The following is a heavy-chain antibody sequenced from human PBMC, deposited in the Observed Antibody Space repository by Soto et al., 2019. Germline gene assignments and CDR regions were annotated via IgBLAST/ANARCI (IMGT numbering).Heavy chain of an antibody. Sequence: VKVSCKGSGGTFSSYAISWVRQAPGQGLEWMGGIIPIFGTANYAQKFQGRVTITADESTSTAYMELSSLRSEDTAVYYCARGDYYDSSGYYYPLAVFDYWGQGTLVTVSS. CDR1: GGTFSSYA. J-gene: IGHJ4*02. D-gene: IGHD3-22*01. V-gene: IGHV1-69*01. CDR3: ARGDYYDSSGYYYPLAVFDY. CDR2: IIPIFGTA.